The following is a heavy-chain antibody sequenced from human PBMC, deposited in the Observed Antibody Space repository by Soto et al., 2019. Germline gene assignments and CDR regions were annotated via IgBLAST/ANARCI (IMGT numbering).Heavy chain of an antibody. D-gene: IGHD2-2*01. Sequence: GDSGQGCFKASGYPFTGYYMHLVRQAPGQGLEWMGWINPNSGGTNYAQKFQGRVTMTRYTSISTAYMELSRLRSYDTAVYYCASGDCSSTRCPDGYWGQGTLVTVSS. CDR1: GYPFTGYY. CDR3: ASGDCSSTRCPDGY. V-gene: IGHV1-2*02. CDR2: INPNSGGT. J-gene: IGHJ4*02.